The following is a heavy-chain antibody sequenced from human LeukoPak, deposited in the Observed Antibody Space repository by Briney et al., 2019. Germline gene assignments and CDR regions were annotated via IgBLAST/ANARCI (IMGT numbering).Heavy chain of an antibody. CDR2: IYYSGST. Sequence: PSETLSLTCTVSGGSISSGGYYWRWIRQRPGKGLEWIGDIYYSGSTYYNPSLKSRVTISVDTSKNQFSLKLSSVTAADTAVYYCAGAGDYDFWSGYYYYYYGMDVWGQGTTVTVSS. CDR3: AGAGDYDFWSGYYYYYYGMDV. V-gene: IGHV4-31*03. CDR1: GGSISSGGYY. J-gene: IGHJ6*02. D-gene: IGHD3-3*01.